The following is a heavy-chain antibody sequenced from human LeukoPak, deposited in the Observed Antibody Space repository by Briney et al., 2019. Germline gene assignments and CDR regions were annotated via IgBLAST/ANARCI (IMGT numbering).Heavy chain of an antibody. CDR2: MNPNSGNT. D-gene: IGHD2-15*01. J-gene: IGHJ4*02. V-gene: IGHV1-8*01. CDR3: ARGSMLGCSGGSCYSY. Sequence: ASVKVSCKASGDTFTSYDINWVRQATGQGLEWRGWMNPNSGNTGYAQKFQGRVTMTRNTSIITAYMELSSLRSEDTAVYYCARGSMLGCSGGSCYSYWGQGTLVTVSS. CDR1: GDTFTSYD.